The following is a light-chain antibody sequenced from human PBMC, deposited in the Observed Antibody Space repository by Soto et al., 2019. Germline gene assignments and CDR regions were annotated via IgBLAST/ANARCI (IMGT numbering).Light chain of an antibody. Sequence: IVLTQSPGTLSLSPGERATLSCRASQSVSSSYLAWYQQKPGQAPRLLIYGASSRATGIPDRFSGSGSGTDFTLTISRLEPEDFAVYYCRQYGSSPTTFGQGTKVEIK. V-gene: IGKV3-20*01. CDR1: QSVSSSY. J-gene: IGKJ1*01. CDR3: RQYGSSPTT. CDR2: GAS.